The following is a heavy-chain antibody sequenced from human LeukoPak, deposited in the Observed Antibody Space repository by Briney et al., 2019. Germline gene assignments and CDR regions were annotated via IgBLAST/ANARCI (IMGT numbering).Heavy chain of an antibody. D-gene: IGHD3-22*01. J-gene: IGHJ4*02. V-gene: IGHV3-23*01. CDR1: GFTFSSYA. Sequence: PGGSLRLSCAAPGFTFSSYAMSWVRQAPGKGLEWVSSISGSGNRTYYADSVKGRFTISRDNSKNTLFLQMNSLRAEDTAVYYCAKDYYDISGSRYDFWGQGTLVTVSS. CDR2: ISGSGNRT. CDR3: AKDYYDISGSRYDF.